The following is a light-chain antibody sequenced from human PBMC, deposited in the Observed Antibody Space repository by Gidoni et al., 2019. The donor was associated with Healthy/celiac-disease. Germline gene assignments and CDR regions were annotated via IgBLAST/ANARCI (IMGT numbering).Light chain of an antibody. V-gene: IGKV3-11*01. CDR2: DAS. Sequence: EIVLTQSPATLSLSPGERAPLPCRASQCVSSYLAWYQQNPGQAPRLLIDDASNRATGIPARFSGSGSGTDFTLTISSLAPEDFAVYYCQQRSNWLTFGGGTKVEIK. J-gene: IGKJ4*01. CDR1: QCVSSY. CDR3: QQRSNWLT.